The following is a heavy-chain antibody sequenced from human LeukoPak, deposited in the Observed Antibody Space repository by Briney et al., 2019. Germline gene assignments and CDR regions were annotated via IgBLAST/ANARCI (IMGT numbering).Heavy chain of an antibody. D-gene: IGHD6-6*01. CDR3: TRGLSIATRPAYYFDY. V-gene: IGHV1-2*02. J-gene: IGHJ4*02. Sequence: ASVTVSFKASGHTFTDYYMHWVRQAPGQGFEWMGWINPNSGGTNYAQKFQGRVTMTRDTSISTAYMELTSLRSDDTAVYYCTRGLSIATRPAYYFDYWGQGTLVTVSS. CDR1: GHTFTDYY. CDR2: INPNSGGT.